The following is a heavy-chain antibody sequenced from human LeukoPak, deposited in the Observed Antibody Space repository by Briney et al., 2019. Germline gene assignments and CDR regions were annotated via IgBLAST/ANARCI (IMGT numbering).Heavy chain of an antibody. CDR3: ARVSVAGTAFDI. V-gene: IGHV4-4*07. D-gene: IGHD6-19*01. Sequence: PSETLSLTCTVSGRSISSYYWSWLRQPAGKGLEWIGRIYTSGSTNYNHSLKSRVTMSVDTSKNQFSLKLSSVTAADTAVYYCARVSVAGTAFDIWGQGTMVTVSS. CDR1: GRSISSYY. J-gene: IGHJ3*02. CDR2: IYTSGST.